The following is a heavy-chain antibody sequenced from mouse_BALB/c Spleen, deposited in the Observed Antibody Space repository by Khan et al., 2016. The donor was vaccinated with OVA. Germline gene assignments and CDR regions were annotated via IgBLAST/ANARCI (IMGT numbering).Heavy chain of an antibody. CDR2: INPSTAYT. V-gene: IGHV1-7*01. CDR3: ARRGLRWDFDY. D-gene: IGHD1-1*01. J-gene: IGHJ2*01. Sequence: QVQLQQPGAELAKPGASVKMSCKASGYTFINYWILWVKQRPGQGLEWIGYINPSTAYTEYNQNFKEKATLTADKYSRTAYMQLSSLTSEDSAVYYCARRGLRWDFDYWGQGTTLTVSS. CDR1: GYTFINYW.